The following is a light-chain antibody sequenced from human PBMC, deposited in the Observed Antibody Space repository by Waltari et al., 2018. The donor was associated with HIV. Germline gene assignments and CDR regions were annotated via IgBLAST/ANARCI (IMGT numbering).Light chain of an antibody. CDR1: SSNLGAGYD. V-gene: IGLV1-40*01. J-gene: IGLJ1*01. Sequence: QSVLTQPPSVSGAPGQRVTISCTGSSSNLGAGYDVPWYQPLPGTAPKPLIYGNNNRPSGVPDRFSASKSDTSASLTITGLQAEHEGDYYCQSYDSDLGGSYVFGTGTKVSVL. CDR2: GNN. CDR3: QSYDSDLGGSYV.